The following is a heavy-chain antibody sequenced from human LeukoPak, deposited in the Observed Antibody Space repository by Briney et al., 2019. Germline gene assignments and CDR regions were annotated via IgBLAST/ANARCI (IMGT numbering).Heavy chain of an antibody. CDR3: ARDNSVRDEVWWFNP. Sequence: ASVKVSCKAFGYTFTSNYMHWVRQAPGQGPEWMGVISPSGGSTTYAQKFQGRATLTRDMSTSTDYLELSSLRSEDTAVYYCARDNSVRDEVWWFNPWGQGTLVTVSS. CDR1: GYTFTSNY. CDR2: ISPSGGST. D-gene: IGHD5-24*01. J-gene: IGHJ5*02. V-gene: IGHV1-46*01.